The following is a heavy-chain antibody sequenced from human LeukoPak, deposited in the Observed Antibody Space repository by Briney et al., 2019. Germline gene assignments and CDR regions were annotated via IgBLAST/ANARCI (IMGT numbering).Heavy chain of an antibody. CDR3: ARAPSSSWIWDY. J-gene: IGHJ4*02. CDR1: GFRFSSYA. V-gene: IGHV3-23*01. Sequence: GGSLRLACAASGFRFSSYAMSWVRQAPGKGLEWVSAISGSGVSTYYADSVKGRFTVSRDNSKNTLYLQMSSLRAEDTAVYYCARAPSSSWIWDYWGQGTLVTVSS. D-gene: IGHD6-13*01. CDR2: ISGSGVST.